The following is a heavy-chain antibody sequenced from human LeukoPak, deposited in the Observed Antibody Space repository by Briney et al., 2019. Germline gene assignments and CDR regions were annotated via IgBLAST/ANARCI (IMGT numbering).Heavy chain of an antibody. CDR2: IIEKGNA. J-gene: IGHJ2*01. CDR1: GGSFSSYS. CDR3: ARGYYPPRWYFDL. V-gene: IGHV4-34*01. D-gene: IGHD3-10*01. Sequence: SETLSLTCALYGGSFSSYSWSWTWIRQTPEKGLEWIGEIIEKGNANYNPSLKSRVTIDLDTSKNQFSLKLTSMTAADTAMYYCARGYYPPRWYFDLWRRGTLVTVSS.